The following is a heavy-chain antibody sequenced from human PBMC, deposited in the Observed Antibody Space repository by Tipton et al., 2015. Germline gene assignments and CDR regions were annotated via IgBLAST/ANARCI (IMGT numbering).Heavy chain of an antibody. CDR2: IQYSGST. V-gene: IGHV4-38-2*01. D-gene: IGHD4-23*01. J-gene: IGHJ4*02. CDR3: ARARGRHGGLFDS. CDR1: GYSISSGYY. Sequence: TLSLTCAVSGYSISSGYYWGWIRQPPGKELEWIGYIQYSGSTNYNPSLKSRVTISVDTSKTQFSLKMSSVTASDTAVYYCARARGRHGGLFDSWGQGTLVTVSS.